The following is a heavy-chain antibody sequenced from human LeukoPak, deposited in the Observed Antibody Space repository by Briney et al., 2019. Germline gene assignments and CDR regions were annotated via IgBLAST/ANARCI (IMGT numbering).Heavy chain of an antibody. CDR3: ARHRGDFDWLPYYFHY. V-gene: IGHV4-59*08. J-gene: IGHJ4*02. CDR1: GASISNYY. Sequence: SETLSLTCTVSGASISNYYWSWIRRPPGKGLECIGYVSYSGSTNYNPSLKSRVTISVDMSKNQFSLKLSSVTAADTAVYFCARHRGDFDWLPYYFHYWGRGTLVTVSS. D-gene: IGHD3-9*01. CDR2: VSYSGST.